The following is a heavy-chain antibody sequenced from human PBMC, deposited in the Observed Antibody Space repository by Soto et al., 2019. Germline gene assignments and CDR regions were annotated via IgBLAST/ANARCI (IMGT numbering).Heavy chain of an antibody. CDR1: GFTFSSYW. V-gene: IGHV3-7*05. CDR3: ARDWAFGVVNWFDP. D-gene: IGHD3-3*01. CDR2: IKQDGSEK. Sequence: GGSLRLSCAASGFTFSSYWMSWVRQAPGKGLEWVANIKQDGSEKYYVDSVKGRFTISRDNAKNSLYLQMNSLRAEDTAVYYCARDWAFGVVNWFDPWGQGTLVTVSS. J-gene: IGHJ5*02.